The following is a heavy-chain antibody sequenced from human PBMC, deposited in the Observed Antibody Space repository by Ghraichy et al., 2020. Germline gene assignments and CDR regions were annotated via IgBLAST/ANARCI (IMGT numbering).Heavy chain of an antibody. D-gene: IGHD1-26*01. CDR2: IHSRGNT. CDR3: SRAPGVGWVGNWFDP. V-gene: IGHV4-59*01. CDR1: GGSINNYY. J-gene: IGHJ5*02. Sequence: SETLSLTCTVSGGSINNYYWTWSRQPPGEGLEWIGYIHSRGNTNYNPSLKSRVSISLDQSNNEFSLSLTSVTAADTAVYYCSRAPGVGWVGNWFDPWGQGVLVTVSS.